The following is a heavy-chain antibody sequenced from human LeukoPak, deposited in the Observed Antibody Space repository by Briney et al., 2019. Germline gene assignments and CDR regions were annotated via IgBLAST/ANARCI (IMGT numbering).Heavy chain of an antibody. V-gene: IGHV4-4*07. Sequence: KPSETLSLTCTVSGGSISSYYWSWIRQPAGKGLEWIGRIYTSGSTNYNPSLKSRVTMSVDTSKNQFSLKLSSVTAADTAVYYCARGPPMAMVRGANNYYYYYYMDVWGKGTTVTISS. CDR2: IYTSGST. D-gene: IGHD3-10*01. CDR1: GGSISSYY. CDR3: ARGPPMAMVRGANNYYYYYYMDV. J-gene: IGHJ6*03.